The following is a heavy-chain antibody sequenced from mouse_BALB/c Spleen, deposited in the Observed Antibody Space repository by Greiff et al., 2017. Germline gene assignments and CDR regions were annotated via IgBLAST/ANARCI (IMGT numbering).Heavy chain of an antibody. CDR2: ISDGGSYT. D-gene: IGHD1-1*01. J-gene: IGHJ4*01. Sequence: EVQRVESGGGLVKPGGSLKLSCAASGFTFSDYYMYWVRQTPEKRLEWVATISDGGSYTYYPDSVKGRFTISRDNAKNNLYLQMSSLKSEDTAMYYCASYYYGSSLYAMDYWGQGTSVTVSS. CDR1: GFTFSDYY. CDR3: ASYYYGSSLYAMDY. V-gene: IGHV5-4*02.